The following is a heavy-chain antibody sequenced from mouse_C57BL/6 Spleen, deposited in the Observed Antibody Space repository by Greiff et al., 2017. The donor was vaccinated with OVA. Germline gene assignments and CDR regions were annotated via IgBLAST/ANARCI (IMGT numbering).Heavy chain of an antibody. CDR3: ASHGSSSYYFDY. Sequence: EVQLQESGPGLVKPSQSLSLTCSVTGYSITSGYYWNWIRQFPGNKLEWMGYISYDGSNNYNPSLKNRISITRDTSKNQFFLKLNSVTTEDTATYYCASHGSSSYYFDYWGQGTTLTVSS. CDR1: GYSITSGYY. V-gene: IGHV3-6*01. CDR2: ISYDGSN. D-gene: IGHD1-1*01. J-gene: IGHJ2*01.